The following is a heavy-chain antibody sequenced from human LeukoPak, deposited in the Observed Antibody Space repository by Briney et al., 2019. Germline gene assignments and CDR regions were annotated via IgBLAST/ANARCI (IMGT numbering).Heavy chain of an antibody. Sequence: SETLSLTCTVSGGSFSSHYWSWIRQPPGKGLEWIGYISYIGSANYNPSLKSRVTISVDTSKNQFSLKLSSVTAADTAVYYCARDPTTVTKGLDIWGQGTMVTVSS. J-gene: IGHJ3*02. CDR1: GGSFSSHY. D-gene: IGHD4-17*01. V-gene: IGHV4-59*11. CDR3: ARDPTTVTKGLDI. CDR2: ISYIGSA.